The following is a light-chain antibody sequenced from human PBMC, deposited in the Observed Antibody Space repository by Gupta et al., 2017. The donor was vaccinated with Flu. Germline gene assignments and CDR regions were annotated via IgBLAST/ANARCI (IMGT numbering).Light chain of an antibody. J-gene: IGKJ1*01. V-gene: IGKV1-5*03. CDR3: QRYDSLWT. Sequence: DIQMTQSPSTLSASVGDRVTITCRASQSISNWLAWYQQKPGKVPKLLIYQASSLESRVPSRFSGSGSGTEFTLTISSLQPDDVATYYCQRYDSLWTFGQGTRVEIK. CDR2: QAS. CDR1: QSISNW.